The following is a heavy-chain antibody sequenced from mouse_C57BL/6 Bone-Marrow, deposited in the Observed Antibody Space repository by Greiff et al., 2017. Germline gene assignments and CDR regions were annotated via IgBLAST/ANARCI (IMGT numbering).Heavy chain of an antibody. Sequence: VKLVESGAEVVRPGASVKLSCKASGYTFTDHYINWVKQRPGQGLEWIGRIHPSDSDTNYNQKFKGKATLTVDKSSSTAYMQLSSLTSEDSAVYYCAIRALYYSIFAYWGQGTLVTVSA. V-gene: IGHV1-74*01. CDR2: IHPSDSDT. CDR3: AIRALYYSIFAY. CDR1: GYTFTDHY. J-gene: IGHJ3*01. D-gene: IGHD2-5*01.